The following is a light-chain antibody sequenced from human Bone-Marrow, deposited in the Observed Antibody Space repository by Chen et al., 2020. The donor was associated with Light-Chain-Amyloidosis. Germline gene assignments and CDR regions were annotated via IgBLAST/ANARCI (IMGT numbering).Light chain of an antibody. CDR3: AAWEDSRNGWV. J-gene: IGLJ3*02. CDR1: RSNIGSNT. V-gene: IGLV1-44*01. Sequence: QSLLTQPPSASGTPGQRVTISCSGSRSNIGSNTVNWYQQFPGTAPKVLIYSHTQRPSGVPDRFSGSKSGTSASMAISGLQSDDEADYYCAAWEDSRNGWVFGGGTKLTVL. CDR2: SHT.